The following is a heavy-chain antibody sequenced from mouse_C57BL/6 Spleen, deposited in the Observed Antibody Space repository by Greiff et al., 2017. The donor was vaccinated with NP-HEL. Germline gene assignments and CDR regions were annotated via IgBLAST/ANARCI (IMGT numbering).Heavy chain of an antibody. CDR2: INPSNGST. V-gene: IGHV1-53*01. CDR3: ARSYYDYDVDAY. J-gene: IGHJ3*01. Sequence: QVQLQQPGTELVKPGASVKLSCKASGYTFTSYWMHWVKQRPGQGLEWIGNINPSNGSTKYNEKFKGKATLTADKSSSTAYMQLNSLTSEDSAVYFCARSYYDYDVDAYWGQGTLVTVSA. CDR1: GYTFTSYW. D-gene: IGHD2-4*01.